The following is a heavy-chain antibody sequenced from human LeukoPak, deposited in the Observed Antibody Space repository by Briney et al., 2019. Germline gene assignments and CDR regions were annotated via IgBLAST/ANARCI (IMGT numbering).Heavy chain of an antibody. CDR3: ATYGSPSY. D-gene: IGHD3-10*01. Sequence: GGSLRLSCAASGFTFSNYEMNWVRQAPGKGLEWVSYISSSGTTKYYADSVKGRFTISRDNAKNSLYLQMNSLRVDDTAVYYCATYGSPSYWGQGTLVTVSS. V-gene: IGHV3-48*03. CDR1: GFTFSNYE. CDR2: ISSSGTTK. J-gene: IGHJ4*02.